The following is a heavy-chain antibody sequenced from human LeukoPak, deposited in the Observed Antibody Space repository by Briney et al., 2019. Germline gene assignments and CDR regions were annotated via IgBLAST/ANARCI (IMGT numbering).Heavy chain of an antibody. J-gene: IGHJ3*02. D-gene: IGHD6-13*01. V-gene: IGHV3-30*02. CDR1: GFTLSSYG. Sequence: PGGSLRLSCAASGFTLSSYGMHWVRQAPGKGLEWVAFIRYDGSNKYYADSVKGRFTISRDNAKNSLYLQMNSLRAEDTAVYYCARGDSSSWYGGAFDIWGQGTMVTVSS. CDR2: IRYDGSNK. CDR3: ARGDSSSWYGGAFDI.